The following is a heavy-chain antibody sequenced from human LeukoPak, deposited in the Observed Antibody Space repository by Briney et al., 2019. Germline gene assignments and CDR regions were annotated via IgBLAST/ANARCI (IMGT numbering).Heavy chain of an antibody. V-gene: IGHV4-34*01. CDR1: GVSFNDYY. J-gene: IGHJ4*02. Sequence: PSETLSLTCAVSGVSFNDYYWSWVRQAPGKGLEWIGEINHSGYTNDSPSLKSRVTLSIDTSRKQFSLNLRSVTVADTGIYYCTRMTTGHDYWGQGTLVTVSS. D-gene: IGHD4-17*01. CDR2: INHSGYT. CDR3: TRMTTGHDY.